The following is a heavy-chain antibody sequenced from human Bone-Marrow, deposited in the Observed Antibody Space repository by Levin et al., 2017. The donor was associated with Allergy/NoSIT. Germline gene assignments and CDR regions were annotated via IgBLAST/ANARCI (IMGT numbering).Heavy chain of an antibody. J-gene: IGHJ4*02. CDR3: AGYYYDSSGYYGGARY. CDR1: GGTFSSYA. D-gene: IGHD3-22*01. CDR2: IIPIFGTA. Sequence: SVKVSCKASGGTFSSYAISWVRQAPGQGLEWMGGIIPIFGTANYAQKFQGRVTITADESTSTAYMELSSLRSEDTAVYYCAGYYYDSSGYYGGARYWGQGTLVTVSS. V-gene: IGHV1-69*13.